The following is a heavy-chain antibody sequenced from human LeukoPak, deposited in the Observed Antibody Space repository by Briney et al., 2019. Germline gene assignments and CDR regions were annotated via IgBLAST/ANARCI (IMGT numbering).Heavy chain of an antibody. CDR2: ISSSSSYT. D-gene: IGHD3-10*01. Sequence: GGSLRLSCAASGFTFSDYYMSWIRQAPGKGLEWVSYISSSSSYTNYADSVKGRFTISRDNSKNTLYLQLNSLRVDDTAVYYCAKDLVRSYYGIDYWGQGTRVTVSS. J-gene: IGHJ4*02. CDR3: AKDLVRSYYGIDY. CDR1: GFTFSDYY. V-gene: IGHV3-11*06.